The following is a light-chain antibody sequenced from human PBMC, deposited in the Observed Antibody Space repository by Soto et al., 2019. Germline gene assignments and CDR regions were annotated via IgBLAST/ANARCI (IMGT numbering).Light chain of an antibody. CDR3: QQTYSSPQT. CDR2: AAS. J-gene: IGKJ1*01. Sequence: IQITESPSALSASVGDGVTITCRASQSVSIYLNWYQQKPGKAPELLIFAASDLQSGVPSRFSGSGSGTDFTLTISSLQPEDFATYYCQQTYSSPQTFGQGTKVDIK. CDR1: QSVSIY. V-gene: IGKV1-39*01.